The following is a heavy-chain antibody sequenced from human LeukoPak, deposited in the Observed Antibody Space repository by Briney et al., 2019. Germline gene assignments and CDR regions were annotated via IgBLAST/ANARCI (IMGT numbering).Heavy chain of an antibody. V-gene: IGHV3-21*01. Sequence: GGSLGLSCAASGFTFSSYSMNWVRQAPGKGLEWVSSISSSSSYIYYADSVKGRFTISRDNAKNSLYLQMNSLRAEDTAVYYCARALDRVGATSYFDYWGQGTLVTVSS. CDR1: GFTFSSYS. CDR3: ARALDRVGATSYFDY. J-gene: IGHJ4*02. D-gene: IGHD1-26*01. CDR2: ISSSSSYI.